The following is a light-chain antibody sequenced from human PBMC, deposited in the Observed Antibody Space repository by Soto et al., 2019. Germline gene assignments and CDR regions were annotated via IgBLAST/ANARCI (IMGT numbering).Light chain of an antibody. CDR1: SSNIGAGSY. V-gene: IGLV1-40*01. CDR2: GDT. Sequence: QSALTQPPSVSGAPGQRVTISCTGSSSNIGAGSYVHWYQHLPGTAPKVLIFGDTNRRSGVPGRFSGSKSGSSASLAITGLQAEDEADYYCQVWDSSSEHGVFGGGTKLTVL. J-gene: IGLJ3*02. CDR3: QVWDSSSEHGV.